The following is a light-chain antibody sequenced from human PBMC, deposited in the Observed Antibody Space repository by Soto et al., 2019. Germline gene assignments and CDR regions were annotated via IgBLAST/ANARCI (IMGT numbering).Light chain of an antibody. CDR1: SSDVGGYDY. Sequence: QSVLTQPRSVSGSPGQSVTISCTGTSSDVGGYDYVSWYQQHPGEAPQLMIYDVSERPSGVPDRFSGSKSGSTASLTISGLQAEDEADYYCCSYAGSYTYVFGTGTKVTVL. V-gene: IGLV2-11*01. CDR2: DVS. CDR3: CSYAGSYTYV. J-gene: IGLJ1*01.